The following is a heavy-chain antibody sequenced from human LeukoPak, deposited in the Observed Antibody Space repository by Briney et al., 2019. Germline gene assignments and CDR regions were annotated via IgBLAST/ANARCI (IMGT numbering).Heavy chain of an antibody. Sequence: SETLSLTCTVSGGSISNYYWSWIRQPAGKGLEFIGRIYTSGSTDYNPSLKSRVTMSVDTSKNQFSLKLTSVTAADTAVYYCARGLGAATSEAFDIWGQGSMVTVSS. CDR1: GGSISNYY. J-gene: IGHJ3*02. V-gene: IGHV4-4*07. CDR3: ARGLGAATSEAFDI. CDR2: IYTSGST. D-gene: IGHD1-26*01.